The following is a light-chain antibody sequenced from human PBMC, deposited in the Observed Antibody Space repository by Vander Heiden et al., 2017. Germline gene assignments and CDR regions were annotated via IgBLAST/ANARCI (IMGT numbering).Light chain of an antibody. CDR3: RSYTTSSTLL. CDR2: DVS. Sequence: QSALTPPASVSGSPGQSITISCTGTSSDVGGYNFVSWYQQHPGKAPKLIIYDVSNRPSGVSNRFSGSKSGNTASLTISGLQAEDEADYYCRSYTTSSTLLFGGGTKLTVL. J-gene: IGLJ2*01. CDR1: SSDVGGYNF. V-gene: IGLV2-14*03.